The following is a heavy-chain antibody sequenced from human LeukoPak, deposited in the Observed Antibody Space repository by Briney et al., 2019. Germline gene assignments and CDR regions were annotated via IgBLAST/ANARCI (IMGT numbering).Heavy chain of an antibody. CDR3: ARDYLGGNPDAFDI. D-gene: IGHD4-23*01. CDR2: IYYSGST. V-gene: IGHV4-39*07. Sequence: LSEILSLTCTVSGGSISSSSYYWGWIRQPPGKGLEWIGSIYYSGSTYYNPSLKSRVTISVDTSKNQFSLKLSSVTAADTAVYYCARDYLGGNPDAFDIWGQGTMVTVSS. J-gene: IGHJ3*02. CDR1: GGSISSSSYY.